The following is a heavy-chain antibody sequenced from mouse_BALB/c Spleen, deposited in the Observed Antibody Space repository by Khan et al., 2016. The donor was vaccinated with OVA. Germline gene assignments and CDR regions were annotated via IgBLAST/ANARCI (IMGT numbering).Heavy chain of an antibody. Sequence: EVQLQESGPGLVKPSQSLSLTCSVTGYSITNGYFWNWIRQFPGNNLEWMGYIRYDGNTNYNPSLKNRISITRDTSKNQFFLNLKSVTPEDTATYSCARGGSSGPAWFTYWGQGTLVTVSA. J-gene: IGHJ3*01. CDR3: ARGGSSGPAWFTY. V-gene: IGHV3-6*02. CDR1: GYSITNGYF. CDR2: IRYDGNT. D-gene: IGHD3-1*01.